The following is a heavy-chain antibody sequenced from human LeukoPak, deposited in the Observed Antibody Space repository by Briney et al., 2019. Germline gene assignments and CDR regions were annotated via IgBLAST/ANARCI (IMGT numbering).Heavy chain of an antibody. V-gene: IGHV3-11*01. CDR2: ISSSGSTI. Sequence: GGSLRLSCAASGFTFSDYYMSWIRQAPGKGLGWVLYISSSGSTIYYADSVKGRFTISRDNAKNSLYLQMDSLRAEDTAVYYCARLKARFLEGMDVWGQGTTLTVSS. CDR3: ARLKARFLEGMDV. CDR1: GFTFSDYY. J-gene: IGHJ6*02. D-gene: IGHD3-3*01.